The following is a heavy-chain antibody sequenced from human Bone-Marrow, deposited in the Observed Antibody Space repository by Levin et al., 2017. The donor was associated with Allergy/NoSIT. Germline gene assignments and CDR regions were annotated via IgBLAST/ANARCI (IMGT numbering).Heavy chain of an antibody. CDR1: GGSFSGYY. V-gene: IGHV4-34*01. J-gene: IGHJ3*02. CDR2: INHSGST. CDR3: ARAFDYGDYTMSAHDI. D-gene: IGHD4-17*01. Sequence: PSETLSLTCAVYGGSFSGYYWSWIRQPPGKGLEWIGEINHSGSTNYNPSLKSRVTISVDTSKNQFSLKLSSVTAADTAVYYCARAFDYGDYTMSAHDIWGQGTMVTVSS.